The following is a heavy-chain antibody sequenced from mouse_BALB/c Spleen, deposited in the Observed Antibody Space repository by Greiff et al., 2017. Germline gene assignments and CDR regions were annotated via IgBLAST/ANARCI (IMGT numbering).Heavy chain of an antibody. V-gene: IGHV5-9-4*01. CDR1: GFTFSSYA. CDR2: ISSGGSYT. D-gene: IGHD2-14*01. J-gene: IGHJ4*01. CDR3: AGEGRYYRCDIHAMDY. Sequence: EVKLVESGGGLVKPGGSLKLSCAASGFTFSSYAMSWVRQSPEKRLEWVAEISSGGSYTYYPDTVTGRYTIARDNAKNTLYLEISSLRSEDTAMYYCAGEGRYYRCDIHAMDYWGQGTAVTVSS.